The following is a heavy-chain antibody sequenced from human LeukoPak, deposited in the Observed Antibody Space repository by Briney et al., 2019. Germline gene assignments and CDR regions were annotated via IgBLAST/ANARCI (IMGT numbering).Heavy chain of an antibody. J-gene: IGHJ5*02. CDR3: ARGHGSRGWFDP. CDR2: INHSGST. CDR1: GGSFSGYY. Sequence: SKTLSLTCAVYGGSFSGYYWSWIRQPPGKGLEWIGEINHSGSTNYNPSLKSRVTISVDTSKNQFSLKLSSVTAADTAVYYCARGHGSRGWFDPWGQGTLVTVSS. V-gene: IGHV4-34*01. D-gene: IGHD2-2*01.